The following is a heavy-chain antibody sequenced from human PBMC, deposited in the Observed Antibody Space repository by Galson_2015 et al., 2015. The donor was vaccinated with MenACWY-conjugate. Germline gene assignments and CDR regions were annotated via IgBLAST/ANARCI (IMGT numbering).Heavy chain of an antibody. CDR3: AGDARVGETLTPGH. CDR2: ISSSSSTI. J-gene: IGHJ4*02. V-gene: IGHV3-48*04. D-gene: IGHD1-26*01. CDR1: GFTFNSYS. Sequence: SLRLSCAASGFTFNSYSMNWVRQAPRKGLEWVSYISSSSSTIYYAGSVKGRFTISRDNAKNSLYLQMNSLRAEDTAVYYCAGDARVGETLTPGHWGQGSLVTVSS.